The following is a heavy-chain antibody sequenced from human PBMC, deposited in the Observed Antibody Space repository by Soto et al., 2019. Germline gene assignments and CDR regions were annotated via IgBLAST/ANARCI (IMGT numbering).Heavy chain of an antibody. Sequence: EVQLVESGGGLVQPGGSLRLSCAASGFTFSSYWMHWVRQAPGKGLVWVSRINSDGSSTSYADSVKGRFTISRDNAKNTLYLQMNSLRAEDTAVYYCARDQAKYITGTTTHYYYYGMDVWGQGTTVTVSS. V-gene: IGHV3-74*01. CDR2: INSDGSST. CDR3: ARDQAKYITGTTTHYYYYGMDV. D-gene: IGHD1-20*01. J-gene: IGHJ6*02. CDR1: GFTFSSYW.